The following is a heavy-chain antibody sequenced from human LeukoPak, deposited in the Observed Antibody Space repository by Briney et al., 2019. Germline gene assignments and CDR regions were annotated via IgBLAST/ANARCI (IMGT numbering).Heavy chain of an antibody. Sequence: WGSLTLSCAASGFTFSNAWMSWVRQAPGKGLEWVGRIKSKTNGGTTDYAAHVNGRFTISRDDSKNTLYLQMNSLKTEDTAVYYCTTSFCGGDCYSGGAFDIWGQGTMVTVSS. CDR1: GFTFSNAW. D-gene: IGHD2-21*02. V-gene: IGHV3-15*01. CDR3: TTSFCGGDCYSGGAFDI. J-gene: IGHJ3*02. CDR2: IKSKTNGGTT.